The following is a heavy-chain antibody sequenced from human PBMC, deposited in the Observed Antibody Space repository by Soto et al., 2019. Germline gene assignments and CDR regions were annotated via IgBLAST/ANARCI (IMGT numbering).Heavy chain of an antibody. J-gene: IGHJ6*02. CDR2: IRSKANSYAT. Sequence: EVQLVESGGGLVQPGGSLKLSCAASGFTFSGSAMHWVRQASGKGLEWVGRIRSKANSYATAYAASVKGRFTISRDDSKNTAYLQMNSLKPEDTAVYYCTNHSDAVAGYYYYYYGMDVWGQGTTVTVS. V-gene: IGHV3-73*02. CDR1: GFTFSGSA. D-gene: IGHD6-19*01. CDR3: TNHSDAVAGYYYYYYGMDV.